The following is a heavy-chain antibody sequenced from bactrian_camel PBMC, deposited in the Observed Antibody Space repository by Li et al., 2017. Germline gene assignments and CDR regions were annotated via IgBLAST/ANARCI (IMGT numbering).Heavy chain of an antibody. Sequence: VQLVESGGGSVQVGGSLKLSCAASGYNNIFLVCTMGWHRQAPGKEREGLAVIDHRSGGTLYADSVKGRFTISQDKAKNTVYLQMDALQAEDTGVYYCAAGRTSSLVPVRYTYWGQGTQVTVS. CDR1: GYNNIFLVCT. J-gene: IGHJ4*01. V-gene: IGHV3S54*01. CDR3: AAGRTSSLVPVRYTY. CDR2: IDHRSGGT.